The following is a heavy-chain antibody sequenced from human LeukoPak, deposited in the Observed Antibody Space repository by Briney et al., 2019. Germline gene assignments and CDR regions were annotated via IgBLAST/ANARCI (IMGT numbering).Heavy chain of an antibody. D-gene: IGHD5-18*01. CDR2: ISGSAGKI. Sequence: QAGGSLRLSCVASGFTFSNYAMSWVRQAPEKGLDWVSVISGSAGKIRYAASVKGRFTISRDNSENTVYLQMNNLRAEDTALYYCAGRPTGYSSGYVYWGQGALVTVSS. CDR1: GFTFSNYA. CDR3: AGRPTGYSSGYVY. V-gene: IGHV3-23*01. J-gene: IGHJ4*02.